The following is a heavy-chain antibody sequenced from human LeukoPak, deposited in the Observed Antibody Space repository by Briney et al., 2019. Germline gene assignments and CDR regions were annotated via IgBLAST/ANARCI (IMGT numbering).Heavy chain of an antibody. CDR3: ARSTYYYDSSGYFRLGYFDY. Sequence: PGGSLRLSCAASGFTVSSNYMSWVRQAPGKGLEWVSVIYSGGSTYYADSVKGRFTISRHNSKNTLYLQMNSLRAEDTAVYYCARSTYYYDSSGYFRLGYFDYWGQGTLVTVSS. CDR2: IYSGGST. J-gene: IGHJ4*02. CDR1: GFTVSSNY. V-gene: IGHV3-53*04. D-gene: IGHD3-22*01.